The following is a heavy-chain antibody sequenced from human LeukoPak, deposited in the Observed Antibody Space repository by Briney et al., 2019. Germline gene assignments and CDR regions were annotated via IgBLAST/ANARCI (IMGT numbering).Heavy chain of an antibody. CDR3: AKDYGSGWYYYFDY. V-gene: IGHV3-33*06. CDR1: GFTFSSYG. CDR2: IWYDGSNK. Sequence: GGSLRLSCAASGFTFSSYGMHWVRQAPGKGLEWVAVIWYDGSNKYYADSVKGRFTISRDNSKNTLYLQMNSLRAGDTAVYYCAKDYGSGWYYYFDYWGQGTLVTVSS. J-gene: IGHJ4*02. D-gene: IGHD6-19*01.